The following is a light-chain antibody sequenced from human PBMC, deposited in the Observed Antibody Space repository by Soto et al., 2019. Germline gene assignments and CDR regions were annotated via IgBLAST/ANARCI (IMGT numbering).Light chain of an antibody. J-gene: IGKJ2*01. CDR1: QSVSNN. CDR2: GAS. CDR3: QQYNNWPYT. V-gene: IGKV3-15*01. Sequence: EIVMTQSPATLSVSPGERATLSCRASQSVSNNLAWYQQKPGQAPRLLIYGASTRATGIPARFSGSGSGPEFTLTISSLQSEDFAVFYCQQYNNWPYTFSQGTQLETK.